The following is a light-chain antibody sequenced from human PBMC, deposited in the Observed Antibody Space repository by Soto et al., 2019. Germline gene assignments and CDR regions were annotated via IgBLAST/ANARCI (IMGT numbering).Light chain of an antibody. Sequence: VMIQSPGTLSVSPGQRATVSCRARQGGSSNLAWYQQKPGQAPRLLIYDASKRATGIPDRFSGSGSGTDFTLTISRLEPEDFAVYYCQQYGSSPRTFGQGTKVDIK. CDR3: QQYGSSPRT. CDR1: QGGSSN. CDR2: DAS. V-gene: IGKV3-20*01. J-gene: IGKJ1*01.